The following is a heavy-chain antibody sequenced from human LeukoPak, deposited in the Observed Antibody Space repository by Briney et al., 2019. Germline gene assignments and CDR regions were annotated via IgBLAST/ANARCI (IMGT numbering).Heavy chain of an antibody. CDR1: GGSISSSSYY. J-gene: IGHJ4*02. V-gene: IGHV4-39*07. D-gene: IGHD5-12*01. CDR2: IYYSGST. CDR3: ARDRYSGYDFSY. Sequence: SETLSLTCTVSGGSISSSSYYWGWIRQPPGKGLEWIGSIYYSGSTYCNPSLKSRVSLLVDRSKNQFSLKLSSVTAADTAVYYCARDRYSGYDFSYWGQGTLVTVSS.